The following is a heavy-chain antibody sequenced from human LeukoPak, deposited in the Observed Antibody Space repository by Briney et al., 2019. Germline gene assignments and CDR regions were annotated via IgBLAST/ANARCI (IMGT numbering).Heavy chain of an antibody. D-gene: IGHD6-13*01. J-gene: IGHJ6*03. CDR1: GGSISSHY. CDR2: IYYSGST. Sequence: SETLSLTCTVSGGSISSHYWSWIRQPPGKGLEWIGYIYYSGSTDYNPSLKSRVTISVDTSKNQFSLKLSSVTAADTAVYYCARDNVDSSSWYGGYYCYYMDVWGRGTTVTVSS. CDR3: ARDNVDSSSWYGGYYCYYMDV. V-gene: IGHV4-59*11.